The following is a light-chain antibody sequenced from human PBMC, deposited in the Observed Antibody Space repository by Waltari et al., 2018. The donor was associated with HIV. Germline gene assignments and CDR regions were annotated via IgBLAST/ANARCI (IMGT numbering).Light chain of an antibody. CDR2: LEASGSY. J-gene: IGLJ2*01. V-gene: IGLV4-60*03. Sequence: QPVLTQSSSASASLGSSVKLTCTLSSGHRSYIIAWHQQQPGKAPRYLMKLEASGSYNRGSGIPARFSGSRSGADRYLTISNLQSEDEADYYCETWDSNTHKVVFGGGTKLTVL. CDR1: SGHRSYI. CDR3: ETWDSNTHKVV.